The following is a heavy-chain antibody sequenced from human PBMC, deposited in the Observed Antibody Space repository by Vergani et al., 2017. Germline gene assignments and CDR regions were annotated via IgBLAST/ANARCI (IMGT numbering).Heavy chain of an antibody. CDR1: GGTFSSYA. V-gene: IGHV1-69*01. J-gene: IGHJ4*02. Sequence: QVQLVQSGAEVKKPGSSVKVSCKASGGTFSSYAVSWVRQAPGQGLEWMGGIIPIFGTANYAQKFQGRVTITADESTSTAYMELSSLRSEDTAVYYCASLGYCSSTSCYHDYWGQGTLVTVSS. CDR2: IIPIFGTA. CDR3: ASLGYCSSTSCYHDY. D-gene: IGHD2-2*01.